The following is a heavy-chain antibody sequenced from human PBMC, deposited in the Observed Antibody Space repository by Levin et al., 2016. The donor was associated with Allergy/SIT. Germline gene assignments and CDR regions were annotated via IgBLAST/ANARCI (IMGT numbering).Heavy chain of an antibody. CDR3: ARGYCSGGSCYRTGGPSYFDY. CDR1: GFTFSSYA. D-gene: IGHD2-15*01. Sequence: ESLKISCAASGFTFSSYAMSWIRQPAGKGLEWIGYVYNSRSTNYNPSLKSRVTMSVDTSKNHFSLNLSSVTAADTAVYYCARGYCSGGSCYRTGGPSYFDYWGQGTLVTVSS. J-gene: IGHJ4*02. V-gene: IGHV4-4*07. CDR2: VYNSRST.